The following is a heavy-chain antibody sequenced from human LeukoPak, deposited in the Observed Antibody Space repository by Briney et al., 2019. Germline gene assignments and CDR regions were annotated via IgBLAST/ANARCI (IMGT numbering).Heavy chain of an antibody. CDR1: GFTFSSYA. Sequence: PGGSLRLSCAASGFTFSSYAMSWVRQAPGKGLEWVSAISGSGSSTYYADSVKGRFTISRDNSKNTLYLQMNSLRAEDTAVYYCAKDLRQLVLGGYWGQGTLVTVSS. CDR2: ISGSGSST. V-gene: IGHV3-23*01. J-gene: IGHJ4*02. D-gene: IGHD6-13*01. CDR3: AKDLRQLVLGGY.